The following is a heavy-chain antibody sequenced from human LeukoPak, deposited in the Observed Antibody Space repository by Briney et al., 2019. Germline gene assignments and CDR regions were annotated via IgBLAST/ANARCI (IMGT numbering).Heavy chain of an antibody. Sequence: GGSLRLSCAASGFTFSSYAMHWVRQAPGKGLEWVAVISYDGSNKYYADSVKGRFTISRGNSKNTLYLQMNSLRAEDTAVYYCARGHGNPYYYYYMDVWGKGTTVTVSS. J-gene: IGHJ6*03. D-gene: IGHD1-14*01. CDR3: ARGHGNPYYYYYMDV. V-gene: IGHV3-30-3*01. CDR2: ISYDGSNK. CDR1: GFTFSSYA.